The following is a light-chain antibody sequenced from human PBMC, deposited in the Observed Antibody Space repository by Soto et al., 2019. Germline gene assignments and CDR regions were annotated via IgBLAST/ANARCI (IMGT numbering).Light chain of an antibody. V-gene: IGKV3-11*01. J-gene: IGKJ1*01. CDR2: DAS. Sequence: ENVLTHSPFTLSVAPGEGATLCCTASRSVGTYLAWYQHKPGQAPRLLIFDASKRATGIPARFSGSGSGTDFTLTISSLEPEDFAVYYCQHRSNWPSWTFGEGTKVDIK. CDR3: QHRSNWPSWT. CDR1: RSVGTY.